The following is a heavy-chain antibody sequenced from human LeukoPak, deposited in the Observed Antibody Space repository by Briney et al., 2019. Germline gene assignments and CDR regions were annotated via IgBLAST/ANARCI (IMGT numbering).Heavy chain of an antibody. CDR3: AREGGGYDYVWGSYRFYYFDY. D-gene: IGHD3-16*02. CDR1: GGSFSGYY. Sequence: SETLSLTCAVYGGSFSGYYWSWIRQPPGKGLEWIGEIYHSGSTNYNPSLKSRVTISVDKSKNQFSLKLSSVTAADTAVYYCAREGGGYDYVWGSYRFYYFDYWGQGTLVTVSS. CDR2: IYHSGST. J-gene: IGHJ4*02. V-gene: IGHV4-34*01.